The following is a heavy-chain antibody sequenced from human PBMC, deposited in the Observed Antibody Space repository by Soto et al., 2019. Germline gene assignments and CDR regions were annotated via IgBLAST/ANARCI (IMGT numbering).Heavy chain of an antibody. V-gene: IGHV5-51*01. CDR3: ARINSGYDYYYYYGMDV. J-gene: IGHJ6*02. CDR1: GYSFTSYW. D-gene: IGHD5-12*01. Sequence: RGESLKISCKGSGYSFTSYWIGWVRQMPGKGLEWMGIIYPGDSDTRYSPSFQGQVTISADKSISTAYLQWSSLKASDTAMYYCARINSGYDYYYYYGMDVWGQGTTVTVSS. CDR2: IYPGDSDT.